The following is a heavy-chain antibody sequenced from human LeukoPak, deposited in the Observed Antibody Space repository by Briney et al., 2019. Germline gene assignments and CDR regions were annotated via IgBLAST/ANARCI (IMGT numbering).Heavy chain of an antibody. D-gene: IGHD6-6*01. CDR1: GYTFNNYW. V-gene: IGHV5-51*01. CDR2: INPGDSNP. CDR3: ARHGVGSSWFGFDY. J-gene: IGHJ4*02. Sequence: GESLKISCQASGYTFNNYWIGWVRQMPGKGLEWMGIINPGDSNPRYSPSLQGRATISADRSISTAYLQWSRLKASDTAMYYCARHGVGSSWFGFDYWGQGTLVTVSS.